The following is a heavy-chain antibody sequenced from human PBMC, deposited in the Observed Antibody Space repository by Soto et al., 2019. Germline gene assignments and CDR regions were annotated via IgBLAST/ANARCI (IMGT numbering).Heavy chain of an antibody. CDR3: ARVYVFVGLAFSFDY. CDR2: VYDSGNT. J-gene: IGHJ4*02. CDR1: GGSFSTTHR. D-gene: IGHD2-21*01. V-gene: IGHV4-4*02. Sequence: QVQLQESGPEVVKPSGTLSLSCAVSGGSFSTTHRWTWVRQAPGKGLEWIGEVYDSGNTNYSPSLKSRVTISQDTSKTEFYLKLTSVTAADTAVYYCARVYVFVGLAFSFDYRGQGALVTFSA.